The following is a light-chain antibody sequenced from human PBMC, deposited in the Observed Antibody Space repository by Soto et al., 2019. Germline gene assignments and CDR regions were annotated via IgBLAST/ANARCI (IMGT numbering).Light chain of an antibody. V-gene: IGKV3D-20*02. CDR2: GAS. CDR3: QQRSNWPAAS. Sequence: EIVLTQSPGTLSLSPGERVTLSCRASESVSSNFLAWYQQKPGQAPRLLIYGASSRAAGIPDRFSGSGSGTDFTLTINRVEPEDFAVYYCQQRSNWPAASFGQGTRLEIK. CDR1: ESVSSNF. J-gene: IGKJ5*01.